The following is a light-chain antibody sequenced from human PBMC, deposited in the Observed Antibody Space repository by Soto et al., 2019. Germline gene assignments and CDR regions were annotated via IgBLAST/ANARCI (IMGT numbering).Light chain of an antibody. V-gene: IGKV1-33*01. CDR2: DAS. CDR1: QDIANY. Sequence: DIQMTQSPSSLSASVGDRVTITCQASQDIANYLNWYQQKAGRAPKFLIYDASNLETGVPSRFSGSGSGTDFTLIISSLQPEDIATYYCQQYDNLPLTFGGGTKVEIK. CDR3: QQYDNLPLT. J-gene: IGKJ4*01.